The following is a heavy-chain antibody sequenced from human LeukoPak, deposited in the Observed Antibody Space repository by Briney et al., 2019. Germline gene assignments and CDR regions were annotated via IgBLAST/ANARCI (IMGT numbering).Heavy chain of an antibody. Sequence: ASVKVSCKASGGTFSSYAISWVRQAPGQGLEWMGRIIPILGIANYAQKFQGRVTITADKSTSTAYMELSSLRSEDTAVYYCARDAPDMVRGVTLDYWGQGTLVTVSS. CDR2: IIPILGIA. CDR1: GGTFSSYA. J-gene: IGHJ4*02. CDR3: ARDAPDMVRGVTLDY. D-gene: IGHD3-10*01. V-gene: IGHV1-69*04.